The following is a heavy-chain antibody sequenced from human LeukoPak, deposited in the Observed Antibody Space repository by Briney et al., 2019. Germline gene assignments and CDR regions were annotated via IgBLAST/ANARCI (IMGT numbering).Heavy chain of an antibody. V-gene: IGHV1-69*05. J-gene: IGHJ6*03. CDR1: GGTFSSYA. CDR3: ARGYCSGGSCYSGTLYYKDV. CDR2: IIPIFGTA. D-gene: IGHD2-15*01. Sequence: SVKVSCKASGGTFSSYAISWVRQAPGQGLEWMGGIIPIFGTANYAQKFQGRVTITTDESTSTAYMELSSLRSEDTAVYYCARGYCSGGSCYSGTLYYKDVWGKGTTVTVSS.